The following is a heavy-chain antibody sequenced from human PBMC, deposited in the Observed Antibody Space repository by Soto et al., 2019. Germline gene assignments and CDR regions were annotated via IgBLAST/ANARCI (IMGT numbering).Heavy chain of an antibody. V-gene: IGHV4-31*03. CDR2: IYYSGST. CDR3: ARDLSSSYYYYYGMDV. J-gene: IGHJ6*02. CDR1: GGSISSGGYY. Sequence: PSETLSLTCTVSGGSISSGGYYWSWIRQHPGKGLEWIGYIYYSGSTYYNPSLKSRVTISVDTSKNQFSLKLSSVTAADTAVYYCARDLSSSYYYYYGMDVWGQGTTVTVSS. D-gene: IGHD6-6*01.